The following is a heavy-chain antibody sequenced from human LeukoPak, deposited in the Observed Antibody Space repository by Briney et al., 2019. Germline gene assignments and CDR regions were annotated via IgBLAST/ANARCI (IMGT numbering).Heavy chain of an antibody. J-gene: IGHJ4*02. CDR3: ARHELPGMAVSAGFDY. CDR2: FYYSEST. Sequence: SETLSLTCTVSGGSISSSSYYWGWIRQPPGKGLEWIGSFYYSESTYYNPSLKSRVTISVNTSKNQSSLRLRPATAADTAFYYCARHELPGMAVSAGFDYWGQGTLVTVSS. D-gene: IGHD6-19*01. V-gene: IGHV4-39*01. CDR1: GGSISSSSYY.